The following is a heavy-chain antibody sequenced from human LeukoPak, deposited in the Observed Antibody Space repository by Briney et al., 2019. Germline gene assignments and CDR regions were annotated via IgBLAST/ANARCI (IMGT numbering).Heavy chain of an antibody. J-gene: IGHJ1*01. D-gene: IGHD3-22*01. CDR1: GFTFSSYA. CDR2: ISGSGGST. Sequence: GGSLRLSCAASGFTFSSYAMSWVRQAPGKGLDWVSAISGSGGSTSYADSVKGRFTISRDNSKNTLYLQMNSLRAEDTALYYCVCYDNAAEYFHYWGQGTLVTVSS. CDR3: VCYDNAAEYFHY. V-gene: IGHV3-23*01.